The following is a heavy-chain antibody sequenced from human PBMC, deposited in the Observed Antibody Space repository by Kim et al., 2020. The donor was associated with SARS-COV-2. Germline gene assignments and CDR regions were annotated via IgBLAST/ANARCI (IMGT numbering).Heavy chain of an antibody. Sequence: GGSLRLSCAASGFTFSSYTMNWVRQAPGKGLEWVSSISWNNKYIYYGDSVKGRFTISRDNAKNSLFLQMNSLRAEDTAVYYCARVFRPRLITDAFDIWGQGTMVTVSS. CDR1: GFTFSSYT. CDR2: ISWNNKYI. CDR3: ARVFRPRLITDAFDI. J-gene: IGHJ3*02. D-gene: IGHD3-16*01. V-gene: IGHV3-21*01.